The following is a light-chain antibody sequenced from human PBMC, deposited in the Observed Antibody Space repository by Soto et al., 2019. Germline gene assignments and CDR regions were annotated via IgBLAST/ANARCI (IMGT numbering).Light chain of an antibody. Sequence: EIVLTQAPATLSSFPRDRVTLSCRASQYINTRLAWYHHRPGQDPRLLIYQTSVRAAGIPARFSASGTGTDFTLTISDVQPEDFAVYYCHQRQSWPRTFGQGTKVDI. V-gene: IGKV3-11*01. CDR2: QTS. CDR1: QYINTR. J-gene: IGKJ1*01. CDR3: HQRQSWPRT.